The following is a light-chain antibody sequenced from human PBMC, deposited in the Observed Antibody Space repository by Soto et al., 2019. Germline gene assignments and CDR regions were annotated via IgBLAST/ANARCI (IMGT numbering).Light chain of an antibody. J-gene: IGLJ2*01. CDR1: SSNIGGNY. CDR2: RDD. Sequence: QSVLTQPPSASGTPGQRVTMSCSGSSSNIGGNYVYWYQQVPGTAPKLLIYRDDQRPSGVPDRFSGSKSGTSASLAISGLRSEDEADYYCASWDDSLSAHVVFGGGTKVTVL. CDR3: ASWDDSLSAHVV. V-gene: IGLV1-47*01.